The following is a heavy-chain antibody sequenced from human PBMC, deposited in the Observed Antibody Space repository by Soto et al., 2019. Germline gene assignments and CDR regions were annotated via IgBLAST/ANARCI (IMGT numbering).Heavy chain of an antibody. CDR2: IYSGGST. J-gene: IGHJ6*02. D-gene: IGHD3-16*01. CDR1: GFPFSDYY. CDR3: ARDRVRGELWTNYYYYGMDV. Sequence: VQLVESGGGLVKPGGSLRLSCAASGFPFSDYYMSWIRQAPGKGLEWVSVIYSGGSTYYADSVKGRFTISRDNSKNTLYLQMNSLRAEDTAVYYCARDRVRGELWTNYYYYGMDVWGQGTTVTVSS. V-gene: IGHV3-66*01.